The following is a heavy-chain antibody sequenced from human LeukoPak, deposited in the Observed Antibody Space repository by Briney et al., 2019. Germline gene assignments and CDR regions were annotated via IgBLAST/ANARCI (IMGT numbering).Heavy chain of an antibody. D-gene: IGHD1-26*01. CDR3: ARVVVQVGATFKPSYYYYGMDV. CDR1: GYSFTSHG. Sequence: GASVKVSCKASGYSFTSHGISWVRQAPGQGPEWMGGFDPEDGETIYAQKFQGRVTMTEDTSTDTAYMELSSLRSEDTAVYYCARVVVQVGATFKPSYYYYGMDVWGQGTTVTVSS. J-gene: IGHJ6*02. V-gene: IGHV1-24*01. CDR2: FDPEDGET.